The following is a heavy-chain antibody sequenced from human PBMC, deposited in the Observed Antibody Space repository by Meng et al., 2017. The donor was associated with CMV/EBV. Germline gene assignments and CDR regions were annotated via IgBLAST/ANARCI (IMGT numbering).Heavy chain of an antibody. CDR3: ARGPTGTLFPHDY. D-gene: IGHD1-1*01. J-gene: IGHJ4*02. Sequence: GESLKISCAASGFTFSDYYMSWIRQAPGKGLEWVSYISSSGSTIYYADSVKGRFTISRDNAKNSLYLQMNSLRAEDTAVYYCARGPTGTLFPHDYWGQGTLVTVSS. V-gene: IGHV3-11*01. CDR2: ISSSGSTI. CDR1: GFTFSDYY.